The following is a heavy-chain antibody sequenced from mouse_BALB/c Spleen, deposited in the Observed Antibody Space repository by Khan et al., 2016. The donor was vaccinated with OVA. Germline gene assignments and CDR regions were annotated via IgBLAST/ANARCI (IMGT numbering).Heavy chain of an antibody. J-gene: IGHJ3*01. CDR1: GFTFSTYG. CDR2: VSTGGGYT. V-gene: IGHV5-6*01. CDR3: TRLAYYYDSEGFAY. D-gene: IGHD1-1*01. Sequence: EVELVESGGDLVKPGGSLKLSCAASGFTFSTYGMSWVRQTPDKRLEWVATVSTGGGYTYYPDSVKGRFTISRDNAKTTLYLQMSGLKSEDTAMLYCTRLAYYYDSEGFAYWGQGTLGTVSA.